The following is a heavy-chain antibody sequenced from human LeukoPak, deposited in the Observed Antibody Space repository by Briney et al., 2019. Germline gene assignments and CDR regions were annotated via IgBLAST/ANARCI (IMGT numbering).Heavy chain of an antibody. Sequence: GASVMVSCKASGYTFMKYGFSWVRQAPGQGLEWLGWISTYNGNTKYAEKFQGRVTMTTDTSTSTAYMELRSLRSDDTAVYHCARDPKWEGWNTEGRVMDVWGQGTTVTVSS. D-gene: IGHD1-26*01. CDR1: GYTFMKYG. V-gene: IGHV1-18*01. CDR3: ARDPKWEGWNTEGRVMDV. J-gene: IGHJ6*02. CDR2: ISTYNGNT.